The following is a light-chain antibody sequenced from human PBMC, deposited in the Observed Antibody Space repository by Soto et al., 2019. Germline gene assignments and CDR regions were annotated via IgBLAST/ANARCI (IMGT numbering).Light chain of an antibody. CDR2: NND. Sequence: QSVLTQPPSASGAPGQRVTISCSGSNANIGSNTVKWYQQLPGTAPKLLIYNNDQRPSGVPDRFSGSKSGTSASLAISGLQSDDEADYHCATWDDSLNGYVVFGGGTKLTVL. CDR3: ATWDDSLNGYVV. CDR1: NANIGSNT. J-gene: IGLJ2*01. V-gene: IGLV1-44*01.